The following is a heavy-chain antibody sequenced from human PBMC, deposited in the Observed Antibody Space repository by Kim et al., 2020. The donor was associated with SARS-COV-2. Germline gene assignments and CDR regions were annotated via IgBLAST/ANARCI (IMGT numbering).Heavy chain of an antibody. Sequence: QKLQGRVTMTTDTSKRTAYMELRSLRSDDTAEYYCARSYYYGSGYYFDYWGQGTLVTVSS. V-gene: IGHV1-18*01. CDR3: ARSYYYGSGYYFDY. J-gene: IGHJ4*02. D-gene: IGHD3-10*01.